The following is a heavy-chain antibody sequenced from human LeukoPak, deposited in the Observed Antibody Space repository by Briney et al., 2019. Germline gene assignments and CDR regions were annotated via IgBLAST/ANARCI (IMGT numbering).Heavy chain of an antibody. Sequence: GGSLRLSCAASGFAFSTYPVHWVRQAPGKGLEWVAVISYDGSNKYYADSVKGRFTISRDNSKNTLYLQMNSLRAEDTAVYYCAKWGYYYGSGSYFNWFDPWGQGTLVTVSS. CDR2: ISYDGSNK. D-gene: IGHD3-10*01. V-gene: IGHV3-30*04. J-gene: IGHJ5*02. CDR1: GFAFSTYP. CDR3: AKWGYYYGSGSYFNWFDP.